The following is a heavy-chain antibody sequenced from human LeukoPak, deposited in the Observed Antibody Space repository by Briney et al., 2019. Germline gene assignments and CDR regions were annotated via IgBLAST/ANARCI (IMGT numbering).Heavy chain of an antibody. CDR3: SKKGQNEDYGKPD. V-gene: IGHV3-23*01. J-gene: IGHJ4*02. D-gene: IGHD4-17*01. Sequence: PGGSLRLSCAASGFTFSIYAMSWVRQAPGKGLEWVSAISGSGGTAYYADSVKGRFTISRDNSKNTLYLQMNSLRAEDTAVYYCSKKGQNEDYGKPDWGQGTLVTVSS. CDR1: GFTFSIYA. CDR2: ISGSGGTA.